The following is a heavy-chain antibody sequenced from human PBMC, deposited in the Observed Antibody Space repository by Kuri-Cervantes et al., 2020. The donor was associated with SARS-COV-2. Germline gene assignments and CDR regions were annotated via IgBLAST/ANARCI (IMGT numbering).Heavy chain of an antibody. CDR2: MRGSGDDT. D-gene: IGHD3-3*01. J-gene: IGHJ4*02. CDR1: GVSISSYA. V-gene: IGHV3-23*01. CDR3: ARARRITIFGVVNLSNIDY. Sequence: GESLKISCAASGVSISSYAMSWGRHAPGKGLVWVSSMRGSGDDTHYDDSVKGRFTISRDNSKNTLYLQMNSLRAEDTAVYYCARARRITIFGVVNLSNIDYWGQGTLVTVSS.